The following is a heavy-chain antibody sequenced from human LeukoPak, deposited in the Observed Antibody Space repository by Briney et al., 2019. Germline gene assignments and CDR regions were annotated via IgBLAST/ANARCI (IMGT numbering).Heavy chain of an antibody. Sequence: SETLSLTCAVYGGSFSGYYWSWIRQPPGKGLEWIGEINHSGSTNYNPSLKSRVTISVDASKNQFSLKLSSVTAADTAVYYCARGMGFPTDWFDPWGQGTLVTVSS. CDR3: ARGMGFPTDWFDP. CDR1: GGSFSGYY. D-gene: IGHD3-16*01. V-gene: IGHV4-34*01. J-gene: IGHJ5*02. CDR2: INHSGST.